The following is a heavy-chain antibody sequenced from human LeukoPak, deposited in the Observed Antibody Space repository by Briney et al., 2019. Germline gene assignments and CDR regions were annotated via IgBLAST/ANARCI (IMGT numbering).Heavy chain of an antibody. CDR3: ARDPQNYGDYPDAFDI. J-gene: IGHJ3*02. D-gene: IGHD4-17*01. V-gene: IGHV3-23*01. CDR2: ISGSGGST. Sequence: GGSLRLSCAASGFTFSSYGMSWVRQAPGKGLEWVSGISGSGGSTYYADSVKGRFTISRDNSKNTLYLQMNSLRAEDTAVYYCARDPQNYGDYPDAFDIWGQGTMVTVSS. CDR1: GFTFSSYG.